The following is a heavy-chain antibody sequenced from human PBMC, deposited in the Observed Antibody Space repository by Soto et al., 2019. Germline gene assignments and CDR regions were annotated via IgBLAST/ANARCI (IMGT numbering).Heavy chain of an antibody. CDR1: GFTFSNYG. Sequence: SLRLSCAASGFTFSNYGMHWVRQAPGKGLEWVAVIWYDGSNEYYADSVKGRFTISRDNSKNTLCLQMNSLRAEDTAVYYCARVGCSGGSCYSEFDYYYYYGMDVWGQGTTVTVSS. D-gene: IGHD2-15*01. V-gene: IGHV3-33*01. CDR2: IWYDGSNE. CDR3: ARVGCSGGSCYSEFDYYYYYGMDV. J-gene: IGHJ6*02.